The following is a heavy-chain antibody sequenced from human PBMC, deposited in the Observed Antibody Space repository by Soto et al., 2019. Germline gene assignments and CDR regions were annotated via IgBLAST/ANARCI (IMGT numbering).Heavy chain of an antibody. J-gene: IGHJ4*02. Sequence: EVQLLESGGGLVQPGGSLRLSCAASGFTFRNYGMTWVRQAPGKGLEWVSGMSRDGGVTDYTDSVKGRFTISRDISKNTLYLLMNSLRAEDTAVYYCAKIDKFNPQSSGWANRFDYWGQGTLVTVSS. CDR1: GFTFRNYG. V-gene: IGHV3-23*01. D-gene: IGHD6-19*01. CDR2: MSRDGGVT. CDR3: AKIDKFNPQSSGWANRFDY.